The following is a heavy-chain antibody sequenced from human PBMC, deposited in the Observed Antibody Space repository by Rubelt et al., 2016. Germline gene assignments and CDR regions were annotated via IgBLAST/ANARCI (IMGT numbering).Heavy chain of an antibody. J-gene: IGHJ4*02. CDR2: LNAGNGYT. D-gene: IGHD2-8*01. CDR1: GYPFTRYA. Sequence: QVQLVQSGAEVKKPGASVKVSCKASGYPFTRYAMHWVRQAPGQRLEWMGWLNAGNGYTKYSQKFQGRVTITRDTAASTAYMELSSLRSEDTAVYYCARAQRIRLLMVYAPTFDYWGQGTLVTVSS. V-gene: IGHV1-3*01. CDR3: ARAQRIRLLMVYAPTFDY.